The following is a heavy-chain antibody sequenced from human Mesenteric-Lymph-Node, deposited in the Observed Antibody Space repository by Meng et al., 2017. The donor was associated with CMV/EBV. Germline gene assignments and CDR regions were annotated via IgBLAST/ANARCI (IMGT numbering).Heavy chain of an antibody. CDR2: INPNSGGT. CDR1: GYTFTGYY. J-gene: IGHJ6*02. V-gene: IGHV1-2*02. CDR3: ASPRVFWGWDYYGMDV. D-gene: IGHD6-19*01. Sequence: ASVKVSCKASGYTFTGYYMHWVRQAPGQGLEWMGWINPNSGGTNHAQKFQGRVTMTRDTFISTAYMELSRLRSDDTAVYYFASPRVFWGWDYYGMDVWGQGTTVTVSS.